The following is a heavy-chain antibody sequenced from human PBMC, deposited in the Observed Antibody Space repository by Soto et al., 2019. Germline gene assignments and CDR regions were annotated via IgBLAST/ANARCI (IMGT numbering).Heavy chain of an antibody. D-gene: IGHD6-13*01. CDR3: ARMGGSSWYWEYFQH. CDR2: IIPIFGTA. CDR1: GGTFSSYA. J-gene: IGHJ1*01. V-gene: IGHV1-69*01. Sequence: QVQLVQSGAEVKKPGSSVNVSCKASGGTFSSYAISWVRQAPGQGLEWMGGIIPIFGTANYAQKFQGRVTLTADESTSTAYMELSSLRSEDTAIYYCARMGGSSWYWEYFQHWGQGTLVTVSS.